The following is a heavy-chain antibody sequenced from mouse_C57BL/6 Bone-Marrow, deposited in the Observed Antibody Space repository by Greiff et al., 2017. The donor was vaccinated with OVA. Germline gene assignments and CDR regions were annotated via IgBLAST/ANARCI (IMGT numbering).Heavy chain of an antibody. D-gene: IGHD1-1*01. CDR2: INPYNGDT. J-gene: IGHJ1*03. V-gene: IGHV1-20*01. Sequence: DVKLQESGPELVKPGDSVKISCKASGYSFTGYFMNWVMQSHGKSLEWIGRINPYNGDTFYNQKFKGKATLTVDKSSSTAHMELRSLTSEDSAVYYCARGGAYYGSSYVGWYFDVWGTGTTVTVSS. CDR3: ARGGAYYGSSYVGWYFDV. CDR1: GYSFTGYF.